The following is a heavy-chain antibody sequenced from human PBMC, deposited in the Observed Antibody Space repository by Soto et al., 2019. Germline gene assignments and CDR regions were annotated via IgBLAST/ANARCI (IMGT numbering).Heavy chain of an antibody. J-gene: IGHJ4*02. CDR3: ARAAYEILTGYYRR. CDR1: GYTFTNYG. V-gene: IGHV1-18*01. D-gene: IGHD3-9*01. CDR2: ISAYNGNT. Sequence: QVQLVQSGAEVKKPGASVKVSCKASGYTFTNYGISWVRQAPGQGLEWMGWISAYNGNTNYAQKFQGRVTMTTDTSTSTAYMELRSLSSDDTAVYYCARAAYEILTGYYRRWGQGTLVTVSS.